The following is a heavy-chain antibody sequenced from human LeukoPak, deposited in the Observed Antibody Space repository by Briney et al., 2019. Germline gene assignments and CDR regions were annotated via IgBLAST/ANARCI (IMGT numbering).Heavy chain of an antibody. V-gene: IGHV3-30*18. CDR1: GFTFSNYG. CDR3: AKDFYWYDSSGYGDAFDL. J-gene: IGHJ3*01. CDR2: ISYDGSNE. D-gene: IGHD3-22*01. Sequence: PGGSLRLSCAASGFTFSNYGMHWVRQAPGKGLDWVAVISYDGSNEYYAASVKGRFTISRDNSKQILYLQMNSLRPEDTAVCYCAKDFYWYDSSGYGDAFDLWGHGTMVTVAS.